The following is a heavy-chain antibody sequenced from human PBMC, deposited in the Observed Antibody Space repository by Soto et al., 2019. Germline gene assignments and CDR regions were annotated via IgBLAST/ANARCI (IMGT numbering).Heavy chain of an antibody. D-gene: IGHD2-15*01. J-gene: IGHJ1*01. V-gene: IGHV1-46*01. CDR2: VNPSGGST. Sequence: QVQLVQSGAEVKKPGASVKVSCKASGYIFTAYSMHWVRQAPGQGLEWMGLVNPSGGSTNYAQKDQGRITQTRDKSTSTVYMDMSSLTTEDTAVYYCAREENCSDGICYSEYFQRWGQGTLVTVSS. CDR3: AREENCSDGICYSEYFQR. CDR1: GYIFTAYS.